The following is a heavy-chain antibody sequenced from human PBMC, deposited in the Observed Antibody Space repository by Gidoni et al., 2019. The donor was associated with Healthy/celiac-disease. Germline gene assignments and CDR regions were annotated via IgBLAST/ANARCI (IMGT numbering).Heavy chain of an antibody. J-gene: IGHJ4*02. CDR1: GFPFSSHG. CDR3: AKEDPHYYDSSGYYHLIDY. CDR2: IRYDGSNK. D-gene: IGHD3-22*01. Sequence: QVQLVESGGGVVQPGGSLRLSCAASGFPFSSHGMHWVRQAPGKGLEWVAFIRYDGSNKYYADSVKGRFTISRDNSKNTLYLQMNSLRAEDAAVYYCAKEDPHYYDSSGYYHLIDYWGQGTLVTVSS. V-gene: IGHV3-30*02.